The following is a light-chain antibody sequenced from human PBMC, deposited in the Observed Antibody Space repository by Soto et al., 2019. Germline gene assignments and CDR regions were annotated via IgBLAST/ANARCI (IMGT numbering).Light chain of an antibody. CDR2: EVN. Sequence: QSALTQPPSTSGSPGQSVTISCTGSGGDVATNDYVSWYQQHPGKAPKLIIYEVNRRPSGVPDRFSGSKSGNTASLTVSGLQAEDEAVYHCSSYADSNNLIFGGGTKLTVL. CDR3: SSYADSNNLI. V-gene: IGLV2-8*01. J-gene: IGLJ2*01. CDR1: GGDVATNDY.